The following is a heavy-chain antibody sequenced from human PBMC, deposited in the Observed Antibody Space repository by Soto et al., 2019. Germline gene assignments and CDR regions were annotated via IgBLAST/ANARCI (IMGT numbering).Heavy chain of an antibody. J-gene: IGHJ6*02. CDR3: SRGPDYGDYEDYYGMDV. CDR2: IRAYNGNT. V-gene: IGHV1-18*01. CDR1: GYTFTSYG. D-gene: IGHD4-17*01. Sequence: QVQLVQSGAEVKKPGASVKVSCKASGYTFTSYGISWVRQAPGQGLEWMGWIRAYNGNTNYAQRLQGRVTMTTDTSTGTAYMELRSLRSADTAVYYLSRGPDYGDYEDYYGMDVWGHGITVTVSS.